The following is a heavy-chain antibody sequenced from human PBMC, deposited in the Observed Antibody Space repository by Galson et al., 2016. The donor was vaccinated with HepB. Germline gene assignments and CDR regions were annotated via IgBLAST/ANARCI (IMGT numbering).Heavy chain of an antibody. J-gene: IGHJ4*02. CDR1: GFTVITYS. D-gene: IGHD1-7*01. Sequence: SLRLSCAASGFTVITYSMHWVRQAPGKGLEWVAFIGWDGNEKHYGDSVRGRFTISRDNSKNTLSLEMNSLSAEDTALYYCAKEEHNTGWTYGDFWGQGTPVTVSS. CDR2: IGWDGNEK. CDR3: AKEEHNTGWTYGDF. V-gene: IGHV3-30*02.